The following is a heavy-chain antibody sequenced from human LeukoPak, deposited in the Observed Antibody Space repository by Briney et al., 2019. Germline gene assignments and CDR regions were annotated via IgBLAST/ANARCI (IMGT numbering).Heavy chain of an antibody. V-gene: IGHV1-69*06. CDR2: IIPIFGTA. J-gene: IGHJ5*02. Sequence: GASVKVSCKASGGTFSSYAISWVRQAPGQGLEWMGGIIPIFGTANYAQKFQGRVTITADKSTSTAYMELSSLRSEDTAVYYCAEDSTGTNWFDPWGQGTLVTVSS. D-gene: IGHD1-1*01. CDR1: GGTFSSYA. CDR3: AEDSTGTNWFDP.